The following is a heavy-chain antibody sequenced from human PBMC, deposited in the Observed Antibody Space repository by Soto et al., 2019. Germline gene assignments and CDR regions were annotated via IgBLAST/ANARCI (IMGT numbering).Heavy chain of an antibody. V-gene: IGHV1-2*02. CDR3: ARDPDYGDYWGYFFDS. D-gene: IGHD4-17*01. Sequence: QVQLVQSGAEVKKPGASVKVSCKTSGYTFAAYYIHWIRQAPGQGLEWMGWINPTSGGTVYAQNFQVRGTMTRDTSFSTAYMELRRLNSDDTAVYYCARDPDYGDYWGYFFDSWGQGTPVTVSS. CDR2: INPTSGGT. J-gene: IGHJ4*02. CDR1: GYTFAAYY.